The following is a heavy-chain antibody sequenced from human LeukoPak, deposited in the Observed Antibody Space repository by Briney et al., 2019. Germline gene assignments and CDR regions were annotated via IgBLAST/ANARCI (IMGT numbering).Heavy chain of an antibody. J-gene: IGHJ4*02. CDR1: GYTFTSYY. Sequence: ASVKVSCKASGYTFTSYYMHWVRQAPGQGLEWMGIINPSGGSTSNAQKFQGRVTMTRDTSTSTLYMELSSLRSEDTAVYYCARGSGSALDGRALHFDYWGQGTLVTVSS. CDR3: ARGSGSALDGRALHFDY. CDR2: INPSGGST. D-gene: IGHD3-10*01. V-gene: IGHV1-46*03.